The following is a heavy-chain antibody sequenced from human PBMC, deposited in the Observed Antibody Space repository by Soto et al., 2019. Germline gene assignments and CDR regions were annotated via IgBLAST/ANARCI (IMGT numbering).Heavy chain of an antibody. Sequence: GGSLRLSCASSGFTFSDYYMSLIRQAPGKGLEWVSYISSSGSTIYYADSVKGRFTISRDNAKNSLYLQMNSLRAEDTAVYYCASVNLGYSSGWYRDYWGQGTLVTVSS. CDR1: GFTFSDYY. D-gene: IGHD6-19*01. CDR2: ISSSGSTI. V-gene: IGHV3-11*01. J-gene: IGHJ4*02. CDR3: ASVNLGYSSGWYRDY.